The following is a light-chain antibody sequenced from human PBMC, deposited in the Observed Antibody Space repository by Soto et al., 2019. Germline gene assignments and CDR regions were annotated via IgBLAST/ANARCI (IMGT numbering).Light chain of an antibody. CDR2: AAS. Sequence: DIQMTQSPSPVSASVGDRVTITCRASQGTSSRLAWYQQKPGKAPELLIYAASSLQIGVPSRFSGSGSGTDFTLTISSVQPEDFATYYCQQANSFPFTFGQGTNLMLK. CDR1: QGTSSR. CDR3: QQANSFPFT. V-gene: IGKV1-12*01. J-gene: IGKJ2*01.